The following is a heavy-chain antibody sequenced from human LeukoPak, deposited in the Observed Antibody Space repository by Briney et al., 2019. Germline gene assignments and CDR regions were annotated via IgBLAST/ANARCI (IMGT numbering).Heavy chain of an antibody. CDR1: GFTFSSYA. V-gene: IGHV3-23*01. Sequence: GGSLRLPCAGSGFTFSSYAMSWVRQAPGKGLEWVSAISDSGDYTYYADSVKGRFTISRDNSKNTLYLHVNSLRAEDTAVYYCAKDTSIGKYCTSGVCSPFDYWGQGTLVTVSS. CDR3: AKDTSIGKYCTSGVCSPFDY. D-gene: IGHD2-8*01. CDR2: ISDSGDYT. J-gene: IGHJ4*02.